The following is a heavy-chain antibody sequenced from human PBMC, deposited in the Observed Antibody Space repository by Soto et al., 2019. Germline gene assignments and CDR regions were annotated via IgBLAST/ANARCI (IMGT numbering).Heavy chain of an antibody. CDR3: ARKLGYCSGGSCREAAFDI. CDR1: GGSISSYY. V-gene: IGHV4-59*08. CDR2: IYYSGST. Sequence: SETLSLTCTVSGGSISSYYWSWIRQPPGKGLEWIGYIYYSGSTNYNPSLKSRVTISVDTSKNQFSLKLSSVTAADTAVYYCARKLGYCSGGSCREAAFDIWGQGTMVTVS. D-gene: IGHD2-15*01. J-gene: IGHJ3*02.